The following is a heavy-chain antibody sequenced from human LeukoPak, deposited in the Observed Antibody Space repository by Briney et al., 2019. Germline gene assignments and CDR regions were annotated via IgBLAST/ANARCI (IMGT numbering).Heavy chain of an antibody. J-gene: IGHJ4*02. V-gene: IGHV3-23*01. D-gene: IGHD3-22*01. Sequence: GGSLRLSCAASGFTFNNFAMSWVRQTPGKGLEWISTISGSGDSTYYADSVKGRFTISRDNSKNTLFLQMNSLRAEDTAVYYCARVEYYYDSSGYQPDYWGQGTLVTVSS. CDR2: ISGSGDST. CDR3: ARVEYYYDSSGYQPDY. CDR1: GFTFNNFA.